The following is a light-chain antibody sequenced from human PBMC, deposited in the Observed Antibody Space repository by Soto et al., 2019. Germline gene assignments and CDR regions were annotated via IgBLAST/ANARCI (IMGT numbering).Light chain of an antibody. V-gene: IGKV1-39*01. CDR2: AAS. Sequence: DMLISHSPSSLSASVLCRVTITCRASASISNYLNWYQQTPGKAPNLLIYAASSLQSGVPPRFSGSGSGTDFTLTISSLQPEDFATYYCQQSYITPWTFGQGTKVDI. J-gene: IGKJ1*01. CDR3: QQSYITPWT. CDR1: ASISNY.